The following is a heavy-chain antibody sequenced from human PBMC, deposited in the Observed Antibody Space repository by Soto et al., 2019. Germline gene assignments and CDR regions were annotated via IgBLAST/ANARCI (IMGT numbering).Heavy chain of an antibody. V-gene: IGHV3-66*01. CDR3: AREWGGEQWLVHYYSMDV. D-gene: IGHD6-19*01. J-gene: IGHJ6*03. Sequence: EVQLVESGGGLVQPGGSLRLSCAASGFTVSSNYMSWVRQAPGKGLEWVSVIYSGGSKYYADSVKGRFTISRDNSKNKLYLQMNSLKAEDTAVYYSAREWGGEQWLVHYYSMDVWGKGTTVTVSS. CDR2: IYSGGSK. CDR1: GFTVSSNY.